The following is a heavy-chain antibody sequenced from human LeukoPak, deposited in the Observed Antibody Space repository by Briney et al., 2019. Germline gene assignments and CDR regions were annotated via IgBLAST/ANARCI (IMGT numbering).Heavy chain of an antibody. J-gene: IGHJ3*02. CDR1: GFTFSSYA. V-gene: IGHV3-30*04. Sequence: GRSLRPSCAASGFTFSSYAMHWVRQAPGKGLEWVAVISYDGSNKYYADSVKGRFTISRDNSKNTLYLQMNSLRAEDTAVYYCARDSRFGELLYAFDIWGQGTMVTVSS. D-gene: IGHD3-10*01. CDR2: ISYDGSNK. CDR3: ARDSRFGELLYAFDI.